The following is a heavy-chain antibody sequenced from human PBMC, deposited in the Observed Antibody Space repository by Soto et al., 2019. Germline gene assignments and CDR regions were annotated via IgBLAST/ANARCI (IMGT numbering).Heavy chain of an antibody. CDR2: IYYSGST. D-gene: IGHD3-16*01. CDR1: GGSISSGDYY. Sequence: PSETLSLTCTVSGGSISSGDYYWSWIRQPPGKGLEWIGYIYYSGSTYYNPSLKSRVTISVDTSMNHFSLKQSALTAADTAVYYCARERHHLGSYGPTLGQGTLDTVSS. CDR3: ARERHHLGSYGPT. J-gene: IGHJ5*02. V-gene: IGHV4-30-4*01.